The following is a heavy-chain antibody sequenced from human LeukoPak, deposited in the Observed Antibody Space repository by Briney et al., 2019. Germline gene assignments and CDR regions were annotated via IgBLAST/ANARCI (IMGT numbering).Heavy chain of an antibody. CDR1: GFTFDDYA. J-gene: IGHJ4*02. D-gene: IGHD6-6*01. CDR2: ITWNSGSR. V-gene: IGHV3-9*01. CDR3: AKRIEYSSSSAYFDY. Sequence: GGSLRLSCAASGFTFDDYAMHWVRQAPGKGLEWVSGITWNSGSRDYADSVKGRFTISRDNSKNTLYLEMYSLRADDTAIYYCAKRIEYSSSSAYFDYWGQGTLVTVSS.